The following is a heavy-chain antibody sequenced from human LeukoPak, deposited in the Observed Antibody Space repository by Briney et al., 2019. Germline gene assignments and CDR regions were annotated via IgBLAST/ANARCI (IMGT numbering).Heavy chain of an antibody. CDR1: GASISNDNYY. J-gene: IGHJ4*02. D-gene: IGHD3-3*01. V-gene: IGHV4-39*01. CDR3: ARQWSNLWSGF. Sequence: PSETLSLTCTVSGASISNDNYYWGWIRQPPGKGLEWIGSIYYSGSTYYNPSLKSRVTISVDTSKNQFSLRLSSVTAADTAVYYCARQWSNLWSGFWGQGTLVTVSS. CDR2: IYYSGST.